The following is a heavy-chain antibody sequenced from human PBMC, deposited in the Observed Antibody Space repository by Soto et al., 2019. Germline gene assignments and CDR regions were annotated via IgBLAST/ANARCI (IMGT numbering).Heavy chain of an antibody. V-gene: IGHV3-21*01. CDR2: IGSSSSYI. CDR1: GFTFSSYS. Sequence: GGSLRLSCAASGFTFSSYSMSWVRQAPGKGLEWVSSIGSSSSYINYADSVKGRFTISRDNAKNSLYLQMNSLRAEGTAVYYCARSKIAVAGTGEFDYWGQRTLVTVSS. D-gene: IGHD6-19*01. J-gene: IGHJ4*02. CDR3: ARSKIAVAGTGEFDY.